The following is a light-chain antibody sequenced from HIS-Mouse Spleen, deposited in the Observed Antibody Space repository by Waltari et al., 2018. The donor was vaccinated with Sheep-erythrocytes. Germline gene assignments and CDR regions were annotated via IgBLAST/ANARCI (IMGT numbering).Light chain of an antibody. CDR1: ALPKIY. V-gene: IGLV3-10*01. Sequence: SYELTQPPSVSVSPGQTARITCSGDALPKIYAYWYQQKSGQAPVLVIYEDRKRPSGIPERFSGSSSGTMATLTISGAQVEDEADYYCYSTDSSGNHWVFGGGTKLTVL. CDR2: EDR. J-gene: IGLJ3*02. CDR3: YSTDSSGNHWV.